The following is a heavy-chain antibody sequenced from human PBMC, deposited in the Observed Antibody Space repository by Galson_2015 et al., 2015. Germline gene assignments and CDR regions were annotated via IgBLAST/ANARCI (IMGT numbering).Heavy chain of an antibody. Sequence: SLRLSCAASGFTFSSYAMHWVRQAPGKGLEWVAVISYDGSNKYYADSVKGRFTTSRDNSKNTLYLQMNSLRAEDTAVYYCARSEIVGATNWFDPWGQGTLVTVSS. D-gene: IGHD1-26*01. J-gene: IGHJ5*02. CDR1: GFTFSSYA. V-gene: IGHV3-30-3*01. CDR3: ARSEIVGATNWFDP. CDR2: ISYDGSNK.